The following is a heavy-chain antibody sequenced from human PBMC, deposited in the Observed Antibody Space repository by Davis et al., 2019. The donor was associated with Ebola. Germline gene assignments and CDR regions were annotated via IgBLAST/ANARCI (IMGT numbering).Heavy chain of an antibody. V-gene: IGHV4-4*02. CDR2: IYHSGST. CDR1: GGSISSSNW. Sequence: MPSETLSLTCAVSGGSISSSNWWSWVRQPPGKGLEWIGEIYHSGSTNYNPSLKSRVTISVDRSKNQFSLKLSSVTAADTAVYYCASAGYSYGFDYWGQGTLVTVSS. D-gene: IGHD5-18*01. CDR3: ASAGYSYGFDY. J-gene: IGHJ4*02.